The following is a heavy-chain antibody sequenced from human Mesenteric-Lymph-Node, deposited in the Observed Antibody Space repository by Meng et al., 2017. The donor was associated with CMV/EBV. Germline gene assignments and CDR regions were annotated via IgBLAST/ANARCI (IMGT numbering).Heavy chain of an antibody. J-gene: IGHJ4*02. CDR1: GYTFTSYY. Sequence: ASVKVSCKASGYTFTSYYMHWVRQAPGQGLEWMGIINPSGGSTSYAQKFQGRVTMTRDTSISTAYMELSRLRSDDTAVYYCNVVVVPAAIKVHFDYWGQGTLVTVSS. V-gene: IGHV1-46*01. D-gene: IGHD2-2*02. CDR3: NVVVVPAAIKVHFDY. CDR2: INPSGGST.